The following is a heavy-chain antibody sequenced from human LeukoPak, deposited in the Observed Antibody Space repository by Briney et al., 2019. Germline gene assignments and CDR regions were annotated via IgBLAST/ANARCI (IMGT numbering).Heavy chain of an antibody. J-gene: IGHJ4*02. CDR1: GGSISSYY. Sequence: SETLSLTCTVSGGSISSYYWGWIRQPPGKGLEWIGYVYYSGSTNYNPSLKSRVTISVDTSKNQFSLKLSSVTAADTAVYYCARHSSNSGKYAYWGQGTLVTFSS. CDR2: VYYSGST. V-gene: IGHV4-59*08. D-gene: IGHD1-26*01. CDR3: ARHSSNSGKYAY.